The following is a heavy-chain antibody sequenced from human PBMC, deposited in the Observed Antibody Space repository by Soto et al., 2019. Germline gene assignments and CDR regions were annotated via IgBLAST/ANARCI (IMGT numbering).Heavy chain of an antibody. D-gene: IGHD3-3*01. J-gene: IGHJ4*02. Sequence: PGGSLRLSCVASGVTFSSFAMSWVRQAPGKGLEWVSTISGSGGSTYYADSVKGRLTISRDNSKNTLSLHINSLRAEDTAVYYCAKAETYDFWSGLHFDYWGQGTLVTVS. CDR2: ISGSGGST. CDR3: AKAETYDFWSGLHFDY. CDR1: GVTFSSFA. V-gene: IGHV3-23*01.